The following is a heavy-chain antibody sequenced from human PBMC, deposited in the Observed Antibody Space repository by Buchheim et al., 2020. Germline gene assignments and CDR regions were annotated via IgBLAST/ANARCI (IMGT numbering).Heavy chain of an antibody. CDR3: ARGSRYCSGGSCYSVDY. CDR2: IWYDGSNK. Sequence: QVQLVESGGGVVQPGRSLRLSCAASGFTFSSYDMHWVRQAPGKGLEWVAVIWYDGSNKYYADSVKGRFTISRDNSKNTLYLQMNSLRAEDTAVYYCARGSRYCSGGSCYSVDYWGQGTL. D-gene: IGHD2-15*01. CDR1: GFTFSSYD. V-gene: IGHV3-33*01. J-gene: IGHJ4*02.